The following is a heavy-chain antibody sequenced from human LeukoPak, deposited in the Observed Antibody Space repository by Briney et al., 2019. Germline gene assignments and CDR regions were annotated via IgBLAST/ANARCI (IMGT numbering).Heavy chain of an antibody. V-gene: IGHV3-9*01. CDR1: GFTFDDYA. J-gene: IGHJ6*02. Sequence: PGRSLRLSCAASGFTFDDYAMHWVRQAPGKGLEWVSGISSNSGSIGYADSVKGRFTISRDNAKNSLYLQMNSLRAEDTALYYCAKEHWGVDSSPSYGMDVWGQGTTVTVSS. CDR2: ISSNSGSI. CDR3: AKEHWGVDSSPSYGMDV. D-gene: IGHD7-27*01.